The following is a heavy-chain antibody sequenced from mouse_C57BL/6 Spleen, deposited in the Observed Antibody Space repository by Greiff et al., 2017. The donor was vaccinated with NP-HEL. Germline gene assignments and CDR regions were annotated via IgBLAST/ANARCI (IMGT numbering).Heavy chain of an antibody. Sequence: EVQLVESGGGLVQPGGSLKLSCAASGFTFSDYGMAWVRQAPRKGPEWVAFISNLAYSIYYADTVTGRFTISRENAKNTLYLEMSSLRSEDTAMYYCARRGSSSRYAMDYWGQGTSVTVSS. D-gene: IGHD1-1*01. J-gene: IGHJ4*01. CDR3: ARRGSSSRYAMDY. CDR2: ISNLAYSI. CDR1: GFTFSDYG. V-gene: IGHV5-15*01.